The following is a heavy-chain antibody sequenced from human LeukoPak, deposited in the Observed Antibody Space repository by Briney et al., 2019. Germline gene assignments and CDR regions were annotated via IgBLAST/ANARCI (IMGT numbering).Heavy chain of an antibody. J-gene: IGHJ4*02. Sequence: GSSVKVSCKASGGTFSSYAISWVRQAPGQGLEWMGGIIPIFGTANYAQKFQGRVTITADESTSTAYMELSSLRSEDTAVYYCDYYDSSGYGDYWGQGTLVTVSS. CDR2: IIPIFGTA. D-gene: IGHD3-22*01. V-gene: IGHV1-69*01. CDR1: GGTFSSYA. CDR3: DYYDSSGYGDY.